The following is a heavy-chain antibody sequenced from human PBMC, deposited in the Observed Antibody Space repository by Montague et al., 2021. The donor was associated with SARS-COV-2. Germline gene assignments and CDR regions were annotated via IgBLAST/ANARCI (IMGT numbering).Heavy chain of an antibody. Sequence: TLSLTCSVFGDSINNVNYFWSWIRQPAGKGLEWIGRVYISGSTDYNPSLKSRVTMLLDKSANELTLRVTSVTAADTAVYYCARVSGYGSGSPFNWFDSWGQGLVVTVSS. D-gene: IGHD3-10*01. J-gene: IGHJ5*01. CDR3: ARVSGYGSGSPFNWFDS. CDR1: GDSINNVNYF. V-gene: IGHV4-61*02. CDR2: VYISGST.